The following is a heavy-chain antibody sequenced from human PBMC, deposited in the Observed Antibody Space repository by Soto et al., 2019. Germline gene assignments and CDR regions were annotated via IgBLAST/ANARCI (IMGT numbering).Heavy chain of an antibody. V-gene: IGHV6-1*01. D-gene: IGHD6-13*01. CDR1: GDSVSSNNVV. CDR3: ARLIGTSWLDY. CDR2: TYYRSKSFN. J-gene: IGHJ4*02. Sequence: SQTLSLTCDISGDSVSSNNVVWNWIRQSPSGGLEWLGRTYYRSKSFNEYALSVKSRITINADTSNNRVSLQLNSVTPEDSAVYYCARLIGTSWLDYWGQGTQVTVSS.